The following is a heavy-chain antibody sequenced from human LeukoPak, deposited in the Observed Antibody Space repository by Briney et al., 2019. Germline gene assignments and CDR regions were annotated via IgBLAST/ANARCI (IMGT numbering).Heavy chain of an antibody. CDR1: GGSISSYY. Sequence: SETLSLTCTVTGGSISSYYWSWIRQPAGKGLEWIGYIYYRGSTNYNPSHKSRDTISVDTSKNQFSLKLSSVTAADTAVYYCARERCSSTSCYTEDYYYMDVWGKGTTVTVSS. J-gene: IGHJ6*03. CDR2: IYYRGST. D-gene: IGHD2-2*02. V-gene: IGHV4-59*01. CDR3: ARERCSSTSCYTEDYYYMDV.